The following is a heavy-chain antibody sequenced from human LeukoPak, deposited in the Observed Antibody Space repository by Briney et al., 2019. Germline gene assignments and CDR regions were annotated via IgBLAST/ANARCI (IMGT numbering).Heavy chain of an antibody. CDR1: GYTFSSYS. D-gene: IGHD1-1*01. Sequence: ASVKVSCTASGYTFSSYSITWVRQAPGQGLEWMGWISTYNGNTYYAQKFQGRVTLTTDTSTTTGYLELRSLRSDDTAVYFCARGNWNDPKVHSDYWGREPWSPSPQ. V-gene: IGHV1-18*04. CDR3: ARGNWNDPKVHSDY. CDR2: ISTYNGNT. J-gene: IGHJ4*02.